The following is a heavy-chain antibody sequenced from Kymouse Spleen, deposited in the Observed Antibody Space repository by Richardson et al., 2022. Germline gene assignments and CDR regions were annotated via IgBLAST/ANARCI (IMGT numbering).Heavy chain of an antibody. J-gene: IGHJ4*02. CDR2: ISYDGSNK. V-gene: IGHV3-30*18. CDR3: AKDGITGTTGDY. Sequence: QVQLVESGGGVVQPGRSLRLSCAASGFTFSSYGMHWVRQAPGKGLEWVAVISYDGSNKYYADSVKGRFTISRDNSKNTLYLQMNSLRAEDTAVYYCAKDGITGTTGDYWGQGTLVTVSS. CDR1: GFTFSSYG. D-gene: IGHD1-7*01.